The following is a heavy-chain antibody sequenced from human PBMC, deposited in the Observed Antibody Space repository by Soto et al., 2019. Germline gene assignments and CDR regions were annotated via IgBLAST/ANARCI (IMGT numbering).Heavy chain of an antibody. CDR1: GFTFSDYY. CDR2: ISSSSSYT. V-gene: IGHV3-11*06. J-gene: IGHJ5*02. Sequence: GGSLRLSCAASGFTFSDYYMSWIRQAPGKGLEWVSYISSSSSYTNYADSVKGRFTISRDNAKNSLYLQMNSLRAEDTAVYYCARDGTPYYYDSSGYAHGNWFDPWGQGTLVTVSS. CDR3: ARDGTPYYYDSSGYAHGNWFDP. D-gene: IGHD3-22*01.